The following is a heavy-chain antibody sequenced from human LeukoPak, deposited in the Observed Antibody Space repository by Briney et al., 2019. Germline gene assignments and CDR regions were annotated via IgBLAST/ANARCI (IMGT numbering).Heavy chain of an antibody. CDR3: ARFTPQGYGWGGYNRFDP. J-gene: IGHJ5*02. D-gene: IGHD3-16*01. CDR1: GGPISSYY. CDR2: IYYSGST. V-gene: IGHV4-59*07. Sequence: PADTLSLICTVWGGPISSYYWHWIRQPRGKALEWSGYIYYSGSTKYNPPLKSRVTISVDTSKNQFSLNLPSVTAADTAVYYCARFTPQGYGWGGYNRFDPWGQGTLVTVSS.